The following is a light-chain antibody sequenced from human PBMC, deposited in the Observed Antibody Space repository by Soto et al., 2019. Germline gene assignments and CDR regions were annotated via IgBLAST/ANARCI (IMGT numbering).Light chain of an antibody. J-gene: IGLJ2*01. CDR1: SSDVGGYNY. Sequence: QSVLTQPRSVSGSPGQSVTLSCTGTSSDVGGYNYVSWYQQHPGKAPKVMIYDVGKRPSGVPDRFSGSKSGNTASLTISGLQDEDEADYYCWSYAGSSVVFGGGTQLTVL. CDR3: WSYAGSSVV. CDR2: DVG. V-gene: IGLV2-11*01.